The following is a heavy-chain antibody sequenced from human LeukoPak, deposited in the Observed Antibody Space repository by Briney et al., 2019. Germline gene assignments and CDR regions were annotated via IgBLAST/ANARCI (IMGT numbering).Heavy chain of an antibody. V-gene: IGHV3-21*04. CDR1: GFTFSTYT. J-gene: IGHJ6*02. D-gene: IGHD3-22*01. CDR2: ISSSSTYI. CDR3: ARGFEDDNSGYYYAYDYYGMDV. Sequence: GGSLRLSCAASGFTFSTYTMNWVRQAPGKGLEWVSSISSSSTYIYYADSVKGRFTISRDNDKDSLYLQMNSLRAEDTAVYYCARGFEDDNSGYYYAYDYYGMDVWGPGTTVTVSS.